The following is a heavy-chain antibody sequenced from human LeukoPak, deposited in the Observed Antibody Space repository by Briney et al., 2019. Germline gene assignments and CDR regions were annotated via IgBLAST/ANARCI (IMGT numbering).Heavy chain of an antibody. Sequence: SVKVSCKASGFTFTSSAVQWGRQARGQRLEWIGWIVVGSGNTNYAQKFQERVTITRDMSTSTAYMELSSLRSEDTAVYYCAAEAPQYDSAFYLWGQGTLVTVSS. D-gene: IGHD3-3*01. CDR2: IVVGSGNT. CDR3: AAEAPQYDSAFYL. J-gene: IGHJ4*02. CDR1: GFTFTSSA. V-gene: IGHV1-58*01.